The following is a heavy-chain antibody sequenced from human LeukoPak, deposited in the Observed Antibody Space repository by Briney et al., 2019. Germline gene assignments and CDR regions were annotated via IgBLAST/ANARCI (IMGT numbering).Heavy chain of an antibody. CDR3: ARTDYGGNPGVPGYCYMGV. D-gene: IGHD4-23*01. Sequence: SETLSLTCTVSGGSIRSYYWSWIRQPPGKGLEWIGYIYYSGNTNYNPSLKSRVTISVDTSKNQFSLKLNSVTAADTAVYYCARTDYGGNPGVPGYCYMGVWGKGTTVTVSS. V-gene: IGHV4-59*01. J-gene: IGHJ6*03. CDR2: IYYSGNT. CDR1: GGSIRSYY.